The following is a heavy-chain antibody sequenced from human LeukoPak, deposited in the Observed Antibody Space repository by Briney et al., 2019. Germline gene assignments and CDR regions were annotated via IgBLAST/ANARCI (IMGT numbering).Heavy chain of an antibody. CDR1: GFTFSSYS. CDR3: ARELVTSSY. V-gene: IGHV3-21*01. D-gene: IGHD4-23*01. Sequence: GGSLRLSCAASGFTFSSYSMNWVRQAPGKGLEWVSSISSSSSSIYYADSVKGRFTISRDNAKDSLYLQMNSLRAEDTAVYYCARELVTSSYWGQGTLVTVSS. J-gene: IGHJ4*02. CDR2: ISSSSSSI.